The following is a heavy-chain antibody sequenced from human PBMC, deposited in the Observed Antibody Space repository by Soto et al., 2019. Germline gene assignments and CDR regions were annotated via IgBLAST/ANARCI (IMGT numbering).Heavy chain of an antibody. CDR1: VDSISRDNYY. Sequence: NPYIACTVSVDSISRDNYYCSWIRQSPWKGLEWIGYIYSTGSSYYNPSLRSRVSMSVDTSKNQFSLNLSSVTAADTAVYFCARDGIQLWLPGRDRFDLWCQGTLGTVSS. V-gene: IGHV4-30-4*01. D-gene: IGHD5-18*01. CDR3: ARDGIQLWLPGRDRFDL. J-gene: IGHJ5*02. CDR2: IYSTGSS.